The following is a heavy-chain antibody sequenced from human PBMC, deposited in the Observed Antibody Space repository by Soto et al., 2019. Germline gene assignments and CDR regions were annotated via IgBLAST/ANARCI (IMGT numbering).Heavy chain of an antibody. CDR1: GGTFSSYA. V-gene: IGHV1-69*01. CDR3: ATWPDDSSGQPL. Sequence: QVQLVQSGAEVKKPGSSVKVSCKASGGTFSSYAISWVRQAPGQGLEWMGGIIPIFGTANYAQKFQGRVTITADESTSTASMERSRLRSEDTDVHYCATWPDDSSGQPLWGQGTLVTVSS. J-gene: IGHJ4*02. D-gene: IGHD3-22*01. CDR2: IIPIFGTA.